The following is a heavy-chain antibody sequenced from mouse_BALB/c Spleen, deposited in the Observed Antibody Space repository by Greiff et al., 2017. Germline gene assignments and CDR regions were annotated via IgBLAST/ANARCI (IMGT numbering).Heavy chain of an antibody. J-gene: IGHJ3*01. V-gene: IGHV1S81*02. CDR1: GYTFTSYW. Sequence: QVQLQQSGAELVKPGASVKLSCKASGYTFTSYWMHWVKQRPGQGLEWIGEINPSNGRTNYNEKFKSKATLTVDKSSSTAYMQLSSLTSEDSAVYYCARRYDGPWFAYWGQGTLVTVSA. CDR2: INPSNGRT. CDR3: ARRYDGPWFAY. D-gene: IGHD2-12*01.